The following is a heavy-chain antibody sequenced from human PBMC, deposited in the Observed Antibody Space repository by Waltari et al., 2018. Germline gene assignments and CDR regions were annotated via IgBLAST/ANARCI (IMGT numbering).Heavy chain of an antibody. CDR2: RWYDGSNK. CDR1: GFTFSSYG. V-gene: IGHV3-30*18. Sequence: QVQLVESGGGVVQPGRSLRLSCAASGFTFSSYGMHWVRQAPGKGLEWVAVRWYDGSNKYYADSVKGRFTISRDNSKNTLYLQMNSLRAEDTAMYYCAKGVVTLGYYFDYWGQGTLVTVSS. CDR3: AKGVVTLGYYFDY. D-gene: IGHD2-21*02. J-gene: IGHJ4*02.